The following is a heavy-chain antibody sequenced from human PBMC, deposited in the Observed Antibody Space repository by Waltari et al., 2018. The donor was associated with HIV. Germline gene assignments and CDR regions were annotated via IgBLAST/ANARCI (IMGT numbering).Heavy chain of an antibody. CDR3: ATMAGGATALYY. CDR1: GFTFSSYA. Sequence: QVQLVESGGGVVQPGRSLRLSCAASGFTFSSYAMHWVRQAPGKGLEWVAVISYDGSNKYYADSVKGRFTISRDNSKNTLYLQMNSLRAEDTAVYYCATMAGGATALYYWGQGTLVTVSS. CDR2: ISYDGSNK. J-gene: IGHJ4*02. V-gene: IGHV3-30*04. D-gene: IGHD5-18*01.